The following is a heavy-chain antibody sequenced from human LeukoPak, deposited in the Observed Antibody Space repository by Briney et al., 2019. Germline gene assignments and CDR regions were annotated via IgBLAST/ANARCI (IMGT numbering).Heavy chain of an antibody. V-gene: IGHV1-2*02. CDR1: GYTFTGYY. Sequence: ASVKVSCKASGYTFTGYYMHWVRQAPGQGLEWMGWINPNSGGTNYAQKFQGRVTMTRDTSISTAYMELSRLRSEDTAVYYCARRVPYDSGNYYNPLGYWGQGTLVTVSS. CDR2: INPNSGGT. J-gene: IGHJ4*02. CDR3: ARRVPYDSGNYYNPLGY. D-gene: IGHD3-10*01.